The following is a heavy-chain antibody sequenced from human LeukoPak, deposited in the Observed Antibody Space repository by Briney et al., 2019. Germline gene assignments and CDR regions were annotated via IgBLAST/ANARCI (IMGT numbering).Heavy chain of an antibody. Sequence: PSETLSLTCAVSGGSISSGGYSWSWIRQPPGKGLEWIGYIYHSGSTYYNPSLKSRVTISVDRSKNQFSLKLSSVTAADTAVYYCAREYYYDSSGYSGAFDIWGQGTMVTVSS. D-gene: IGHD3-22*01. CDR3: AREYYYDSSGYSGAFDI. J-gene: IGHJ3*02. CDR2: IYHSGST. CDR1: GGSISSGGYS. V-gene: IGHV4-30-2*01.